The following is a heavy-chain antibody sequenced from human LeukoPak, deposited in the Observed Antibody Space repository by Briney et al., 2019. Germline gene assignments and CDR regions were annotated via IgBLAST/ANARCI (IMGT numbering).Heavy chain of an antibody. CDR3: AKDPCSGGSCYSADY. J-gene: IGHJ4*02. Sequence: GGSLRLSCAASGFTFSSYGMHWVRQAPGKGLERVAVIWYDGSNKYYADSVKGRFTISRDNSKNTLYLQMNSLRAEDTAVYYCAKDPCSGGSCYSADYWGQGTLVTVSS. D-gene: IGHD2-15*01. V-gene: IGHV3-33*06. CDR2: IWYDGSNK. CDR1: GFTFSSYG.